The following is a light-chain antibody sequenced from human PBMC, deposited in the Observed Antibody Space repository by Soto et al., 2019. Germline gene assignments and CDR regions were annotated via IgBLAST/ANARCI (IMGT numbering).Light chain of an antibody. CDR1: QSISIN. CDR3: QQHNNWPPT. CDR2: GAS. V-gene: IGKV3-15*01. J-gene: IGKJ1*01. Sequence: EIVMTQSPAPLSVSPGEKVTLSCRASQSISINLAWYQRKPGQSPRLLFSGASTRATGVPVRFSGSGSGTEFTLSISSLQSEDFAVYFCQQHNNWPPTFGQGTKVDIK.